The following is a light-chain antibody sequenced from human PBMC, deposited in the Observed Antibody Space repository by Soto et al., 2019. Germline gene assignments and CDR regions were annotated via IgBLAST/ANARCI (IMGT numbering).Light chain of an antibody. V-gene: IGLV2-8*01. CDR1: RSDVGAYNY. CDR2: EVS. J-gene: IGLJ1*01. Sequence: QSALTQPPSASGSVGQSVTISCTGTRSDVGAYNYVSWYQQHPGKAPKLMIYEVSKLPSGVPDRFSGSKSGYTASLTVSGLQAEDEADYYCSSHAGNNNYVFGTGTKLTVL. CDR3: SSHAGNNNYV.